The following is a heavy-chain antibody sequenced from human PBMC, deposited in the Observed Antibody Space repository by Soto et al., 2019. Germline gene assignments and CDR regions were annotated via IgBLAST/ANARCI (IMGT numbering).Heavy chain of an antibody. J-gene: IGHJ3*02. CDR2: INAGNGNT. CDR1: GYTFTSYA. D-gene: IGHD6-13*01. Sequence: ASVKVSCKASGYTFTSYAMHWVRQAPGQRLEWMGWINAGNGNTKYSQKFQGRVTITRDTSASTAYMELSSLRSEDTAVYYCAREGKLAAAGSGGDAFDIWGQGTMVTVSS. CDR3: AREGKLAAAGSGGDAFDI. V-gene: IGHV1-3*01.